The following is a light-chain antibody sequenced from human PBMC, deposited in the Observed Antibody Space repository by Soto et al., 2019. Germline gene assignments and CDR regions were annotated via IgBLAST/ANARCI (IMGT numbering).Light chain of an antibody. V-gene: IGLV2-23*01. Sequence: QSVLTQPASVSGSPGQSITISCTGTSSDVGNSNLVSWYQHHTDKPPKLVIYEATKRPSGVSSRFSGSKSGNTASLTISGLQAEDEADYYCCSYSTTTSMIFGGGTKLTVL. CDR3: CSYSTTTSMI. J-gene: IGLJ2*01. CDR1: SSDVGNSNL. CDR2: EAT.